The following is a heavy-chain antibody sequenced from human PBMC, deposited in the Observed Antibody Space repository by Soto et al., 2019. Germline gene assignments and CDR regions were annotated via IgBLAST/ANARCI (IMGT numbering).Heavy chain of an antibody. V-gene: IGHV1-18*01. CDR2: ISAYNGNT. D-gene: IGHD2-2*01. CDR3: ARGGSRSSSHYYYYMDV. Sequence: ASVKVSCKASGYTFTSYGISWVRQAPGQGLEWMGWISAYNGNTNYNPSLKSRVTISVDTSKNQFSLKLSSVTAADTAVYYCARGGSRSSSHYYYYMDVWGKGTTVTVSS. CDR1: GYTFTSYG. J-gene: IGHJ6*03.